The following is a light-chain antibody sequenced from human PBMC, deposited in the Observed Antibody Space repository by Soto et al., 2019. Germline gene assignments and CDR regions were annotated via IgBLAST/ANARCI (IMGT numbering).Light chain of an antibody. J-gene: IGLJ1*01. V-gene: IGLV2-18*02. CDR3: GSFTSRNTYG. CDR2: EVS. Sequence: QSALTQPPSVSGSPGQSVTISCPGTSSDVGSYNRVSWYQQSPGTAPKLMIYEVSNRPSGVPDRFSGSRSGNTASLTISGLQAEDEAHYYCGSFTSRNTYGFGTGTKVTVL. CDR1: SSDVGSYNR.